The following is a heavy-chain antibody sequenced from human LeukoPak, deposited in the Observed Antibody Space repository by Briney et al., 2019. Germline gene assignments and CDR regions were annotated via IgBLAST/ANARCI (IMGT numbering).Heavy chain of an antibody. CDR3: ARANSFDSSGYYFDY. J-gene: IGHJ4*02. V-gene: IGHV3-49*03. Sequence: GVSLRLSCTASGFTFGNYALIWFRQAPGKGLEWVAFIRSKTYRGTTEYAASVTGRFTISSDDSKSIAYLQMNSLKTEDTAVYYCARANSFDSSGYYFDYWGQGTLVTVSS. CDR1: GFTFGNYA. D-gene: IGHD3-22*01. CDR2: IRSKTYRGTT.